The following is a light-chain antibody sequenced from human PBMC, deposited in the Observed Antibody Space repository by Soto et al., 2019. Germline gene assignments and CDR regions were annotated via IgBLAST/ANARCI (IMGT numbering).Light chain of an antibody. V-gene: IGLV4-69*01. J-gene: IGLJ3*02. Sequence: QLVLTQSPSASASLGASVKLTCTLSSGHSSYAIAWHQQQPEKGPRYLMKLNSDGSHTKGDGIPDRFSGSSSGAERYLTISSLQSEDEADYYCQTWGTGYWVFGGGTTL. CDR2: LNSDGSH. CDR3: QTWGTGYWV. CDR1: SGHSSYA.